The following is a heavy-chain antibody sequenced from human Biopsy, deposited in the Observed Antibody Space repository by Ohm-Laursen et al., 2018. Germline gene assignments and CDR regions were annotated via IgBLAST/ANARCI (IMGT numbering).Heavy chain of an antibody. CDR1: GGSINSYY. Sequence: SDTLSLTCTVSGGSINSYYWSWIRQPPGKGLEWIGYIYYTGSTNYGPSLESRVIMSVDTSKNQFSLRLSSVTAADTAVYYCARRDYRNGFKFDFWGQGTLVTVSS. CDR2: IYYTGST. V-gene: IGHV4-59*08. D-gene: IGHD3-16*01. CDR3: ARRDYRNGFKFDF. J-gene: IGHJ4*02.